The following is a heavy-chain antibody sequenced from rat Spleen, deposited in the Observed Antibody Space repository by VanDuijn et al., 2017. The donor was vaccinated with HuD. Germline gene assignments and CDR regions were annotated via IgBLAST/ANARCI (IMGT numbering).Heavy chain of an antibody. J-gene: IGHJ3*01. Sequence: EVQLVETGGSLVQPGKSLKLTCGTSGFTFSDAWMHWVRQTPEKQLEWVAQIKVKANHYATYYAESVKGRFTISRDDSKSSIYLQMNSSTEEDTAIYYCAWEWPYKWFAYWGQGTLVTVSS. V-gene: IGHV6-8*01. CDR1: GFTFSDAW. D-gene: IGHD1-1*01. CDR2: IKVKANHYAT. CDR3: AWEWPYKWFAY.